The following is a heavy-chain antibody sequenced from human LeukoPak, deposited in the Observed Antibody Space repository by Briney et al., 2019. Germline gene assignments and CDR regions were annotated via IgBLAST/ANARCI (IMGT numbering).Heavy chain of an antibody. CDR1: GYTFTGYY. D-gene: IGHD2-15*01. CDR2: INPNSGGT. J-gene: IGHJ3*02. Sequence: GASVKVSCKASGYTFTGYYMHWVRQAPGQGLEWMGWINPNSGGTNYAQKFQGRVTMTRDTSISTAYMELSRLRSDDTAVYYCARGGQDIVVEDAFDIWGQGTMVTLSS. CDR3: ARGGQDIVVEDAFDI. V-gene: IGHV1-2*02.